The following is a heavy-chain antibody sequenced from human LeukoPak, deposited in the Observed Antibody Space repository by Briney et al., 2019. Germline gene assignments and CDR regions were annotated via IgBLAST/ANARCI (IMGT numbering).Heavy chain of an antibody. D-gene: IGHD3-22*01. V-gene: IGHV1-46*01. CDR1: GYPFSSYY. CDR2: INPSGGST. CDR3: ARARQYDSIDY. Sequence: ASVKVSCKASGYPFSSYYVHWVRQAPGQGLEWLGIINPSGGSTFYAENFQGSVTMTRDMSTSTVYMELSSLRSEDTAIYYCARARQYDSIDYWGQGTLVTVSS. J-gene: IGHJ4*02.